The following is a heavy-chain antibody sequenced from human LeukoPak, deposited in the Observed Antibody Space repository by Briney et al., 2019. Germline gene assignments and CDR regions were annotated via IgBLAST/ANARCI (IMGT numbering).Heavy chain of an antibody. Sequence: GGSLRLSCAASGFTFSSYWMSWVRQALGKGLEWVANIKQDGSEKYYVDSVKGRFTISRDNAKNSLYLQMNSLRAEDTAVYYCAKDLGVGAYLLFDYITSGLDSWGQGTLVTVSS. D-gene: IGHD2/OR15-2a*01. CDR3: AKDLGVGAYLLFDYITSGLDS. J-gene: IGHJ4*02. CDR2: IKQDGSEK. CDR1: GFTFSSYW. V-gene: IGHV3-7*01.